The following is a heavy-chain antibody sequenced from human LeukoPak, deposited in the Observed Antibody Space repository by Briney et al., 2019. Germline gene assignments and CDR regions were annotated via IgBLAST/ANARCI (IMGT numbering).Heavy chain of an antibody. CDR3: AKDRELVGGYFDY. J-gene: IGHJ4*02. CDR2: ISGSGGST. Sequence: HPGGSLRPSCAASGFTFGSYAMSWVRQAPGKGLEWVSAISGSGGSTYYADSVKGRFTISRDNSKNTLYLQMNSLRAEDTAVYYCAKDRELVGGYFDYWGQGTLVTVSS. V-gene: IGHV3-23*01. CDR1: GFTFGSYA. D-gene: IGHD2-2*01.